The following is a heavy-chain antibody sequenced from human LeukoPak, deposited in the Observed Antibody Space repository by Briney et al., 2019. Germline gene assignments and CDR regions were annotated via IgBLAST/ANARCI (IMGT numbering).Heavy chain of an antibody. CDR3: ACGRVGDYPRFVDS. CDR1: GYTFNGYY. Sequence: EASVQVSCKPSGYTFNGYYMHWVRQAPGQGLEWMGWINPNSGGTIYAQKFQGRVTMTRDTSINTAYMELSSLRSDDTAVFYCACGRVGDYPRFVDSWGQGTLVTVSS. CDR2: INPNSGGT. V-gene: IGHV1-2*02. D-gene: IGHD4-17*01. J-gene: IGHJ4*02.